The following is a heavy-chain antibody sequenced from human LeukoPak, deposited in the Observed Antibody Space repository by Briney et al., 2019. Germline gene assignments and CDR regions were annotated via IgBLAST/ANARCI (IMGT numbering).Heavy chain of an antibody. V-gene: IGHV1-8*03. CDR2: INPNSGNT. D-gene: IGHD3-10*01. CDR1: GYTFTDYY. CDR3: ARGSVWFGFDP. Sequence: ASVKVSCKASGYTFTDYYMHWVRQAPGQGLEWMGWINPNSGNTGYAQKFQGRVTITRNTSISTAYMELSSLRSEDTAVYYCARGSVWFGFDPWGQGTLVTVSS. J-gene: IGHJ5*02.